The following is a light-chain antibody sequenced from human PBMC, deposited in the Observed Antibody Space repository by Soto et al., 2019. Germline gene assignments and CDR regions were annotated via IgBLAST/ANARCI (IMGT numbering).Light chain of an antibody. V-gene: IGKV3-20*01. CDR1: QSVSNNY. J-gene: IGKJ1*01. Sequence: EVVLTQSPGTLSLSPGERATLSCRASQSVSNNYLAWYQQKPGQAPRLLIYGASTRATGIPARFSGSGSGTDFILTISRLEPEDFAMYFCQQYGSSWTFGQGTKVDI. CDR2: GAS. CDR3: QQYGSSWT.